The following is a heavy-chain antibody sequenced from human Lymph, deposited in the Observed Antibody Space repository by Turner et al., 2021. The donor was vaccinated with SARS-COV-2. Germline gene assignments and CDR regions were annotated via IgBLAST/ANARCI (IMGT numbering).Heavy chain of an antibody. CDR3: AKDLAGTYYSSFDY. CDR1: GFTFDDYA. Sequence: EVQLVESGGGLVQPGRSLRLYCAASGFTFDDYAMHWVRQAPGKGLEWVSVSNWCGGSIAYADSLKGRFTISRDNPKNSLYLQMNSLRAEDTAFYYCAKDLAGTYYSSFDYWGQGTLVTVSS. D-gene: IGHD1-26*01. CDR2: SNWCGGSI. J-gene: IGHJ4*02. V-gene: IGHV3-9*01.